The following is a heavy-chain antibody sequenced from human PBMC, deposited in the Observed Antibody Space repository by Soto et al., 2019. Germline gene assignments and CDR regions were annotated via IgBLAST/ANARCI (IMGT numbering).Heavy chain of an antibody. CDR2: ISHSGST. J-gene: IGHJ5*02. D-gene: IGHD3-16*01. Sequence: QLQLQESGSGLVKPSQTLSLTCAVSGGSISSGNSYSWSWIRQPPGKGLEWIGSISHSGSTSYNPSLKGRVTMSVDKSKIQSSLNLSSVTAADMAVYYCARAVAPYLGTWFDPWGQGTLVIVAS. V-gene: IGHV4-30-2*01. CDR3: ARAVAPYLGTWFDP. CDR1: GGSISSGNSYS.